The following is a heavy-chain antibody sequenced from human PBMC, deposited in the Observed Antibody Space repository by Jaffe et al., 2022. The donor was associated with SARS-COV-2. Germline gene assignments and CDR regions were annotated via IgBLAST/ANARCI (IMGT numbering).Heavy chain of an antibody. CDR3: ARNGKVGAEERVYYYGMDV. D-gene: IGHD1-26*01. CDR2: INSDGSST. J-gene: IGHJ6*02. V-gene: IGHV3-74*01. Sequence: EVQLVESGGGLVQPGGSLRLSCAASGFTFSSYWMHWVRQAPGKGLVWVSRINSDGSSTSYADSVKGRFTISRDNAKNTLYLQMNSLRAEDTAVYYCARNGKVGAEERVYYYGMDVWGQGTTVTVSS. CDR1: GFTFSSYW.